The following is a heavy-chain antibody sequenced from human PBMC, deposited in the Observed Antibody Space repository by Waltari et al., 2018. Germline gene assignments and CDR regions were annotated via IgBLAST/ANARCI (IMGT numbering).Heavy chain of an antibody. Sequence: QVQLQESGPGLAKPSETLPLTCTVSDGSISSYYWYWIRQPTGKGLEWVGDIYYRWSTNYNPSLKSRVTRSVDTSKNQFSLKLGSVTAAVTAVYYCARESPTGLKYPKGYVDLWGRGTLVTVSS. J-gene: IGHJ2*01. CDR1: DGSISSYY. V-gene: IGHV4-59*01. CDR2: IYYRWST. CDR3: ARESPTGLKYPKGYVDL. D-gene: IGHD2-2*01.